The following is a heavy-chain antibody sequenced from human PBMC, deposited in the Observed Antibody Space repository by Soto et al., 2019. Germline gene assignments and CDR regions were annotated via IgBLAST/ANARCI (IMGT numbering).Heavy chain of an antibody. CDR3: ARRGPGTYFDY. V-gene: IGHV3-30-3*01. Sequence: GGSLRLSCAASGSTFSSYAMHWVRQAPGKGLEWVAVISYDGGDKYYADSVKGRFTISRDNSKNTLYLQMNSLRAEDTAVYYCARRGPGTYFDYWGQGTLVTVSS. CDR1: GSTFSSYA. D-gene: IGHD6-13*01. CDR2: ISYDGGDK. J-gene: IGHJ4*02.